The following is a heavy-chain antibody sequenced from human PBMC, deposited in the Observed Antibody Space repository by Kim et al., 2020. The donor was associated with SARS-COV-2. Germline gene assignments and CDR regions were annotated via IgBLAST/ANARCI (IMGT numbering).Heavy chain of an antibody. J-gene: IGHJ4*02. CDR2: ISYDGGNK. CDR1: RFTFSSYA. CDR3: ARDGGYFYGSGSYYNLGYFDD. V-gene: IGHV3-30*04. D-gene: IGHD3-10*01. Sequence: GGSLRLSCAASRFTFSSYAMHWVRQAPGKGLEWVAVISYDGGNKYYADSVKGRFTISRDNFKNTLDLQMNSLRAEDTAVYYCARDGGYFYGSGSYYNLGYFDDWGQGTLVTVSS.